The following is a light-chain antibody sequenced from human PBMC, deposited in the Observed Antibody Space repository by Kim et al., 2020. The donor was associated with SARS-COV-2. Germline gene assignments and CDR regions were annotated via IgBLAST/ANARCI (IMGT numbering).Light chain of an antibody. CDR1: ISNIGTGYD. CDR2: GNI. CDR3: QSFDTSLSGYV. Sequence: QSVLTQPPSVSGAPGQRVTISCTGSISNIGTGYDVHWYQHLPGTAPKLLIYGNINRPSGVPDRFSGSKSGTSASLAITGLQAEDEADYYCQSFDTSLSGYVFGTGTKVTVL. V-gene: IGLV1-40*01. J-gene: IGLJ1*01.